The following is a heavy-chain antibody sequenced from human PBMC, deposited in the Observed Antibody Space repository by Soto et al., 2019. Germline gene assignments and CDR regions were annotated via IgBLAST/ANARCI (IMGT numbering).Heavy chain of an antibody. CDR2: IYSNDEK. J-gene: IGHJ4*02. CDR1: GFSLSTTRMG. CDR3: GRIRDAHTIDY. V-gene: IGHV2-26*01. Sequence: QVTLKESGPVLVHPTETLTLTCTVSGFSLSTTRMGVSWIRQPPGKALEWLAHIYSNDEKSYSTSLKSRLTISKDTSKSQVVLTMTNVGPVDTATYYCGRIRDAHTIDYWGQGTLVTVSS.